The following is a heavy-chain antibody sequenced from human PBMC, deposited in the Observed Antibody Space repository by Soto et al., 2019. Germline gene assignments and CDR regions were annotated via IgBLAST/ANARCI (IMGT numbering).Heavy chain of an antibody. D-gene: IGHD3-3*01. Sequence: ASVKVSCKVSGYTLTELTMHWVRQAPGKGLEWMGGFDPEDGETIYAQKFQGRVTMTEDTSTDTAYMEMSSLTSEDAAVYYCAPALPYDFFDIWGQGTMVTVSS. J-gene: IGHJ3*02. CDR3: APALPYDFFDI. CDR2: FDPEDGET. V-gene: IGHV1-24*01. CDR1: GYTLTELT.